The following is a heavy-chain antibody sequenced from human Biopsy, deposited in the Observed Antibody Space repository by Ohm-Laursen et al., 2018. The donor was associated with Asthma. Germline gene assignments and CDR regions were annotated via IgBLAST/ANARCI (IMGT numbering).Heavy chain of an antibody. CDR1: GGSISSGGYY. CDR3: ARGPPVDRED. CDR2: IYYSGST. V-gene: IGHV4-31*03. J-gene: IGHJ4*02. D-gene: IGHD5-24*01. Sequence: SQTLSLTCTVSGGSISSGGYYCSWIRQHPGKGLEWIGYIYYSGSTYYNPSLKSRVTISVDTSKNQFSLKLSSVTAADTAVYYCARGPPVDREDWGQGTLVTVSS.